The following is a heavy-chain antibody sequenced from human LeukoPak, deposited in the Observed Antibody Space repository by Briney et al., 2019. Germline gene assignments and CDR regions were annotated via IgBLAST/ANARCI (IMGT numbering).Heavy chain of an antibody. CDR2: INDNGAGT. V-gene: IGHV3-23*01. Sequence: XGSLXXXXAASGFTFSSYAMSWVRQAPGKGLKWVSTINDNGAGTYYADSVKGRFTISRDNSYNTVSLQMNSLRDEDTGVYYCAKGLRTGVGPYMGYHYYMDVWGKGATVTVSS. J-gene: IGHJ6*03. CDR3: AKGLRTGVGPYMGYHYYMDV. D-gene: IGHD3-16*01. CDR1: GFTFSSYA.